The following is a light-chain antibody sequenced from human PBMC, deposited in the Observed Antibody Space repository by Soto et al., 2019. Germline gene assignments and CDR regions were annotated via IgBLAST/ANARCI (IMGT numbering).Light chain of an antibody. CDR1: SSDVGGYNY. CDR3: SLYTSSSTGV. Sequence: QSALTQPASVSGSPGQSITISCTGTSSDVGGYNYVSWYQQHPGKAPKLMIYEVSNRPSGVSNRFSGSKSGNTASLTISGLRAGVGGNYHSSLYTSSSTGVFAGGTNLPAL. CDR2: EVS. V-gene: IGLV2-14*01. J-gene: IGLJ3*02.